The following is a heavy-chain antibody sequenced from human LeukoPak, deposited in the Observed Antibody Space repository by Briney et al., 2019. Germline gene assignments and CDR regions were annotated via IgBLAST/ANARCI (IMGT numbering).Heavy chain of an antibody. V-gene: IGHV1-2*02. CDR3: ARAAYYCDSSGYYLFDY. CDR2: INPNSGGT. D-gene: IGHD3-22*01. Sequence: ASVKVSCKASGYTFTGYYMHWVRQAPGQGLEWMGWINPNSGGTNYAQKFQGRVTMTRDTSISTAYMELSRLRSDDTAVYYCARAAYYCDSSGYYLFDYWGQGTLVTVSS. J-gene: IGHJ4*02. CDR1: GYTFTGYY.